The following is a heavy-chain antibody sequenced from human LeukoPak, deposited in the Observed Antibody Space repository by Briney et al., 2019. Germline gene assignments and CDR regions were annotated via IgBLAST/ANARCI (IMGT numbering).Heavy chain of an antibody. CDR3: IRGSSSY. Sequence: GGSLRLSCAVSGLTISKSWMSWVRQVPGKGLEWVANIDPDGSDIHYVDSVKGRFTVSRDNAKNSLYLQMNSLRVEDTATYYCIRGSSSYWGQGTLVTV. J-gene: IGHJ4*02. CDR1: GLTISKSW. V-gene: IGHV3-7*04. CDR2: IDPDGSDI.